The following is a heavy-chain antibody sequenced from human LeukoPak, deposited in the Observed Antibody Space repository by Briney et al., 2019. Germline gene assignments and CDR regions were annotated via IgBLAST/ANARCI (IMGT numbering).Heavy chain of an antibody. V-gene: IGHV4-4*02. Sequence: NPSETLSLTCAVSGDSISSRNWWSWVRQPPGKGLEWIGEVSLSGSTNYNPSLKSRVTISVDRSKNQFSLNLSSVTAADTAVYFCARGDNYLFDYWGQGTLVTVSS. CDR1: GDSISSRNW. CDR2: VSLSGST. J-gene: IGHJ4*02. D-gene: IGHD1-1*01. CDR3: ARGDNYLFDY.